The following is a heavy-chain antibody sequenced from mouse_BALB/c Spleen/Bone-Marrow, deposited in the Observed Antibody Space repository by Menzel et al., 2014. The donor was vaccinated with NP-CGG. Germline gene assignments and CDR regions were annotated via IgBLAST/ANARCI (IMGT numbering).Heavy chain of an antibody. CDR1: GYTFTSYT. V-gene: IGHV1-4*01. Sequence: VQLQSFWVSFARSGASVKLSCKASGYTFTSYTMHWVKQRPGQGLEWIGYINPSSFYLNYNQKFKDKATLTADKSSSTAYTQLSSLTSEDSAVYYCARESYGNWFAYWGQGTLVTVSA. CDR2: INPSSFYL. CDR3: ARESYGNWFAY. J-gene: IGHJ3*01. D-gene: IGHD2-1*01.